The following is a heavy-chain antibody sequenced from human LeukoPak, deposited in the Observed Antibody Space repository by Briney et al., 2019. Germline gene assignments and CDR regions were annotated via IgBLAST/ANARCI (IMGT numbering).Heavy chain of an antibody. V-gene: IGHV4-61*02. Sequence: SETLSLTCTVSGGSISSGSYYWSWIRQPAGKGLEWIGRIYTSGSTNYNPSLKSRVTISVDTSKNQFSLKLSSVTTADTAVYYCAGAPTNQLGYCSGGSCYPDAFDIWGQGTMVTVSS. J-gene: IGHJ3*02. CDR3: AGAPTNQLGYCSGGSCYPDAFDI. CDR1: GGSISSGSYY. D-gene: IGHD2-15*01. CDR2: IYTSGST.